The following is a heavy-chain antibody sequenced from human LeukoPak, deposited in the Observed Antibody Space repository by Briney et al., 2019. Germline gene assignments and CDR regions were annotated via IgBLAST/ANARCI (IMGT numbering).Heavy chain of an antibody. CDR1: GFTVSSNY. D-gene: IGHD1-26*01. Sequence: GGSLRLSCAASGFTVSSNYMSWVRQAPGKGLEWVSVIYSGGSTYYADSVKGRFTISRDNSKNMLYLQMNSLRAEDTAVYYCARDLTSGSYRDYWGQGTLVTVSS. V-gene: IGHV3-66*01. CDR3: ARDLTSGSYRDY. CDR2: IYSGGST. J-gene: IGHJ4*02.